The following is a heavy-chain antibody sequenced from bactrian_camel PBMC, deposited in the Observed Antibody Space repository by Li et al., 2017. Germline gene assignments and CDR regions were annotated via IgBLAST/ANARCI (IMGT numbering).Heavy chain of an antibody. J-gene: IGHJ4*01. CDR1: GFTFSNYA. Sequence: VQLVESGGGLVQPGGSLRLSCAASGFTFSNYAMSWVRQAPGKGLEWVSTINSGGGTTYYADSVKGRFTISRDNAKNTLYLQLNSLKTEDTAMYYCAKDRGGPEDYWGQGTQVTVS. CDR2: INSGGGTT. V-gene: IGHV3S31*01. CDR3: AKDRGGPEDY. D-gene: IGHD2*01.